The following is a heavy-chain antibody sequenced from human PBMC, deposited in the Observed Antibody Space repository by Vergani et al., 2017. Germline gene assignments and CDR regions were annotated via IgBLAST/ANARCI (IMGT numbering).Heavy chain of an antibody. D-gene: IGHD3-22*01. V-gene: IGHV3-30*03. CDR1: GFSFRGHG. CDR2: ISYDGDRR. J-gene: IGHJ4*02. CDR3: ARLSYDTTPYLQGGYDC. Sequence: QVHLVESGGGVVQPGRSLTLSCVASGFSFRGHGMHWVRQAPGKGLEWVAMISYDGDRRDYGDFAKGRFTISRDSSKTVYLQMNSLRVEDTAMYFCARLSYDTTPYLQGGYDCWGQGTLVSVSS.